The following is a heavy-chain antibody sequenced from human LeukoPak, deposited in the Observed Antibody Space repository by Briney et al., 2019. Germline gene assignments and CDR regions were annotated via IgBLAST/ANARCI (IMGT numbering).Heavy chain of an antibody. CDR1: GFTFSTYA. V-gene: IGHV3-23*01. CDR2: IGNNGGGI. J-gene: IGHJ4*02. D-gene: IGHD7-27*01. CDR3: AIDPNWGTHS. Sequence: GGSLRLSCAASGFTFSTYAMYWVRHPPGKRLEWVSIIGNNGGGIHYADSVRGRFTISRDNSKNALYLQMNSLRVEDTAVYYCAIDPNWGTHSWGQGVLVTVSS.